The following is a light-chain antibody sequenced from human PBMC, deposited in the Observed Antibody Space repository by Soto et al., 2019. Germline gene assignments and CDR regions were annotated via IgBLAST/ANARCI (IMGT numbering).Light chain of an antibody. CDR2: EVT. V-gene: IGLV2-14*01. CDR1: SSDVGAYDY. CDR3: GSYARSSTYA. J-gene: IGLJ1*01. Sequence: QSALTQPASVSASPGQSIAISCSGTSSDVGAYDYVSWYQHHPGKAPKLIIYEVTYRPSGVSNRFSASKSGNTASLTISGLQAEDEADYYCGSYARSSTYAFGTGTKLTVL.